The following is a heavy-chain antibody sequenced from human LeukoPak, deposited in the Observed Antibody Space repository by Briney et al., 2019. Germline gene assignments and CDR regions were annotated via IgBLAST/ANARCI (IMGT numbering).Heavy chain of an antibody. CDR1: GFTFDDYA. J-gene: IGHJ4*02. V-gene: IGHV3-9*01. CDR3: AKAGPYYYDSSGYYDY. CDR2: ISWNSGSI. Sequence: GRSLRLSCAASGFTFDDYAMHWVRQAPGKGQEWVSGISWNSGSIGYADSVKGRFTISRDNAKNSLYLQMNSLRAEDTALYYCAKAGPYYYDSSGYYDYWGQGTLITVSS. D-gene: IGHD3-22*01.